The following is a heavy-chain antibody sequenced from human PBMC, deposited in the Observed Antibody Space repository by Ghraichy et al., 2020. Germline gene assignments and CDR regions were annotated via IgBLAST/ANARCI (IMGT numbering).Heavy chain of an antibody. Sequence: GESLNISCAASGFTFSSYAMSWVRQAPGKGLEWVSAISGSGGSTYYADSVKGRFTISRDNSKNTLYLQMNNLRAEDTAVYYCAKDRGELGPNDAFDIWGQGTMVTVSS. CDR3: AKDRGELGPNDAFDI. CDR2: ISGSGGST. J-gene: IGHJ3*02. V-gene: IGHV3-23*01. CDR1: GFTFSSYA. D-gene: IGHD1-26*01.